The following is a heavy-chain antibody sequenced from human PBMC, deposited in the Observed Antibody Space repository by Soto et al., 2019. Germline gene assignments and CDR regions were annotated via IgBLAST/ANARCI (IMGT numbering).Heavy chain of an antibody. CDR1: QVSFVGYA. J-gene: IGHJ4*02. CDR3: AKTETFNGYYNAFDY. V-gene: IGHV3-23*01. D-gene: IGHD3-9*01. Sequence: PGWSLRLSYTASQVSFVGYALIWHRLAPGKGLEWVASISCGGGSTYYTDSVKGRFSISRDNSNRVVYLQMGSLTAGDTAVYYCAKTETFNGYYNAFDYWGQGTRVTVSS. CDR2: ISCGGGST.